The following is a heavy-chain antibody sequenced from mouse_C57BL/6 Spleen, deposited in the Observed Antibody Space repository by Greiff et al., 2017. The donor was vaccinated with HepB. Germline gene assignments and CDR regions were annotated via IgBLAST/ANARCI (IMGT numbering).Heavy chain of an antibody. CDR3: ARKDYSNYEDAMDY. V-gene: IGHV1-69*01. CDR1: GYTFTSYW. J-gene: IGHJ4*01. CDR2: IDPSDSYT. Sequence: VQLQQPGAELVMPGASVKLSCKASGYTFTSYWMHWVKQRPGQGLEWIGEIDPSDSYTNYNQKFKGKSTLTVDKSSSTAYMQLSSLTSDDSAVYYCARKDYSNYEDAMDYWGQGTSVTVSS. D-gene: IGHD2-5*01.